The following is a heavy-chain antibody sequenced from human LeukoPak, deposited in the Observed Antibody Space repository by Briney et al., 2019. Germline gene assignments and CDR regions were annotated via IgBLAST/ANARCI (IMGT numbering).Heavy chain of an antibody. Sequence: GGPLGPSCEAPGLPFSGYGMHGFAQAPGKGLEWLPFLGNVGSNKYYADSVKGRFTISRDNSKNTLYLQMNSLRAEDTAVYYCAKRWDNWNDVPGDYYYYYGMDVWGQGTTVTVSS. D-gene: IGHD1-1*01. CDR2: LGNVGSNK. CDR3: AKRWDNWNDVPGDYYYYYGMDV. CDR1: GLPFSGYG. V-gene: IGHV3-30*02. J-gene: IGHJ6*02.